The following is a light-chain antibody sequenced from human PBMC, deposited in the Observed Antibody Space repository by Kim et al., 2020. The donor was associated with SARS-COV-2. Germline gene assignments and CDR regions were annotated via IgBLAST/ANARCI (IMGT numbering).Light chain of an antibody. Sequence: DIVLTQSPATLSLSPGERASLSCRASQSVGTSLVWYQQKVGQAPRLLIYDASKSATDIPAKFSGSGSGTDFTLTISNLESEDFAVYYCHQRSDWPLTFGGGTKVDIK. CDR3: HQRSDWPLT. V-gene: IGKV3-11*01. CDR2: DAS. J-gene: IGKJ4*01. CDR1: QSVGTS.